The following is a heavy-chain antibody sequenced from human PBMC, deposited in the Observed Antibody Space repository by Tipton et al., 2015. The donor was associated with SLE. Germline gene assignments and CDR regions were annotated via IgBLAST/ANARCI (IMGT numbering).Heavy chain of an antibody. D-gene: IGHD3-10*01. J-gene: IGHJ3*02. CDR3: AKGFGSGSPI. CDR2: IWWNGGSI. Sequence: SLRLSCVASGFKFDEYAMHWVRQMPGKGLEWVSGIWWNGGSIAYAGSVRGRFIISRDNSEDTVHLQMNSLRGEDTAVYHCAKGFGSGSPIWGQGTLVTVSS. V-gene: IGHV3-9*01. CDR1: GFKFDEYA.